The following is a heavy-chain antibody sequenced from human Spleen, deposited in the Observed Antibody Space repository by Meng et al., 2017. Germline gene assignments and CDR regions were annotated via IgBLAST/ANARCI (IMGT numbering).Heavy chain of an antibody. V-gene: IGHV4-30-4*01. J-gene: IGHJ4*02. CDR3: ASFDHIPRRNYFDY. D-gene: IGHD2-21*01. CDR1: GGSMSSGNYY. CDR2: IQHSGSA. Sequence: QVQLQESGPGLVEPSQTLSPTCTGSGGSMSSGNYYWSWIRQPPGKGLEWIGYIQHSGSAYYNPSLKSRVSISVDTSKNQFSLNLNSMTAADTAVYYCASFDHIPRRNYFDYWGQGTLVTVSS.